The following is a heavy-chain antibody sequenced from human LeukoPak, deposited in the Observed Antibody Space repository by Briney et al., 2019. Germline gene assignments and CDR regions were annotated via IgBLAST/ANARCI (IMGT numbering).Heavy chain of an antibody. Sequence: SETLSLTCTVSGGSISSGSYYWSWIRQPAGKGLEWIGRIYTSGSTNYNPSLKSRVTISVDTSKNQFSLKLSSVTAADTAVYYCARAHGYSYGYGTPFDPWGQGTLVTVSS. CDR3: ARAHGYSYGYGTPFDP. J-gene: IGHJ5*02. D-gene: IGHD5-18*01. V-gene: IGHV4-61*02. CDR2: IYTSGST. CDR1: GGSISSGSYY.